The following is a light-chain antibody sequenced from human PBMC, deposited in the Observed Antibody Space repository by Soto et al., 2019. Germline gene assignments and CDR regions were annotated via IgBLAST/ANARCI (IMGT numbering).Light chain of an antibody. Sequence: DIQMTQSPSTLSASVRDRVTIACRASQSISTWLAWYQQKPGKAPKVLIYGASSLESGVPSRFSGSGSGTEFTLTISSLQPDDFATYYCQQYKNYLTFGPGTKLDIK. CDR1: QSISTW. J-gene: IGKJ3*01. V-gene: IGKV1-5*01. CDR3: QQYKNYLT. CDR2: GAS.